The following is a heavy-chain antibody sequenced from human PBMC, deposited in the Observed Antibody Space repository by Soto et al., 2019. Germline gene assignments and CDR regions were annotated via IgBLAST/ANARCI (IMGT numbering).Heavy chain of an antibody. V-gene: IGHV1-69*02. CDR2: IIPILGIA. CDR1: WGTFHSFT. CDR3: ARLESLSLTNNWFDP. D-gene: IGHD3-16*02. J-gene: IGHJ5*02. Sequence: SVEVSCKAFWGTFHSFTISWGGQAPGQGLEWMGRIIPILGIANYAQKFQGRVTITADKSTSTAYMELSSLRSEDTAVYYCARLESLSLTNNWFDPWGQGTLVTVSS.